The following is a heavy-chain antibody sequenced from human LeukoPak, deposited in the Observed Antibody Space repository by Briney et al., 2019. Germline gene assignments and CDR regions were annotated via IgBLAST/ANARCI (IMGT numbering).Heavy chain of an antibody. J-gene: IGHJ4*02. Sequence: GGSLRLSCAASGFTFSSYGMHWVRQAPGKGLEWVAVISYDGSNKYYADSVKGRFTISRDNSRNTLYLEMNSLRGEDTAVYYCAKESPYRAPTRTYYFDYWGQGTQVTVSS. CDR3: AKESPYRAPTRTYYFDY. V-gene: IGHV3-30*18. CDR2: ISYDGSNK. CDR1: GFTFSSYG. D-gene: IGHD1-14*01.